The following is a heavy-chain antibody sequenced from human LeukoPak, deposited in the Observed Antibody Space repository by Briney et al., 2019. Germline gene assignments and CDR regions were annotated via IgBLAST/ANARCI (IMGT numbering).Heavy chain of an antibody. J-gene: IGHJ4*02. CDR2: IYYSGST. CDR1: VGSISSGCYY. D-gene: IGHD3-3*01. CDR3: ARDHRDFWSGYYFDY. Sequence: PSETLSLTCTVSVGSISSGCYYWSWIRQHPGKGLEWIGYIYYSGSTYYNPSLKSRVTISVDTSKNQFSLKLSSVAAADTAVYYCARDHRDFWSGYYFDYWGQGTLVTVSS. V-gene: IGHV4-31*03.